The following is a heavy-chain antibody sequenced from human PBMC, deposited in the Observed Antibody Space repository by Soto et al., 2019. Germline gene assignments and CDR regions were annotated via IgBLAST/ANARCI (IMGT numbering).Heavy chain of an antibody. Sequence: GGSLRLSCAASGFTVSSNYMSWVRQAPGKGLEWVSVIYSGGSTYYADSVKGRFTITRDNSKNTLYLQMNSLRAEDTAVYYCAREGHQLETYYSDYMDVWGKGTTVTVSS. CDR3: AREGHQLETYYSDYMDV. CDR1: GFTVSSNY. V-gene: IGHV3-66*02. J-gene: IGHJ6*03. D-gene: IGHD6-13*01. CDR2: IYSGGST.